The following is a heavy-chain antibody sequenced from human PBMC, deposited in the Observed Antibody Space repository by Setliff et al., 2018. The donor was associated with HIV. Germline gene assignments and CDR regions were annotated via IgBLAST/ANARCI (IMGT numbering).Heavy chain of an antibody. V-gene: IGHV3-30*03. D-gene: IGHD7-27*01. Sequence: GGSLRLSCATSGFSLRTYGLHWVRQAPGKGLEWVAVISQDASKDYYADSVKGRFTISKDNSKNTVFLQMNNLRVEDTALYYCARDMPSGDPFDYWGQGTLVTVSS. CDR2: ISQDASKD. CDR1: GFSLRTYG. J-gene: IGHJ4*02. CDR3: ARDMPSGDPFDY.